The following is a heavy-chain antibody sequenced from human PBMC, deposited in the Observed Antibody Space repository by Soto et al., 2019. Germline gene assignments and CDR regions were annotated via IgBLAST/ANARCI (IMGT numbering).Heavy chain of an antibody. CDR2: LAYSGTP. CDR1: GGSLSSYY. V-gene: IGHV4-59*12. J-gene: IGHJ6*02. CDR3: ATDGPEGVGVDA. Sequence: SETMSLTCTVSGGSLSSYYWSWIRPPPGKGVEWIASLAYSGTPAYTPALKSRLVISADTSKNLFSLKLRSVTAADTARCLCATDGPEGVGVDAGGQGTTVTVSS.